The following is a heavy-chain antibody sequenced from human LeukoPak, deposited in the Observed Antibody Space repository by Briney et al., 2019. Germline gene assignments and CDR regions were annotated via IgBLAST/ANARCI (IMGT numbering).Heavy chain of an antibody. CDR3: ASKLLPAAEQGLAY. CDR1: GFTFSNSA. Sequence: QPGGSLRLSCAASGFTFSNSAMTWVRQSPGKGLEWVSDISASGDTTHYADSVKGRFTISRDNSKNTLHLQMHSLRVEDTAVYYCASKLLPAAEQGLAYWGQGTLVTVSS. D-gene: IGHD2-2*01. V-gene: IGHV3-23*01. J-gene: IGHJ4*02. CDR2: ISASGDTT.